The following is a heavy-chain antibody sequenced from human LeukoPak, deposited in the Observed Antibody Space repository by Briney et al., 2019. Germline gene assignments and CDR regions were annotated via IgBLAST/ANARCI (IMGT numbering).Heavy chain of an antibody. CDR2: IYTSGST. J-gene: IGHJ4*02. D-gene: IGHD1-26*01. V-gene: IGHV4-4*07. CDR1: GGSISSYY. Sequence: PSETLSLTCTVSGGSISSYYWSWIRQPAGKGLEWIGRIYTSGSTNYNPSLKSRVTMSVDTSKNQFSLKLSSVTAADTAVYYCARGFGSGSYGGLAFVDYWGQGALVTVSS. CDR3: ARGFGSGSYGGLAFVDY.